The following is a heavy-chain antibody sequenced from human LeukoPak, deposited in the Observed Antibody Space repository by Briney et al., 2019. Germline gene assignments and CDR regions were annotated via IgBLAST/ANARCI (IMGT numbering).Heavy chain of an antibody. J-gene: IGHJ4*02. CDR1: GGSINSGSYY. CDR3: ARVEYRGSGRYGYKGDY. D-gene: IGHD5-12*01. V-gene: IGHV4-61*02. CDR2: VYSFGRS. Sequence: ETSETLSLTCTVSGGSINSGSYYWSWIRQPAGKGLEWIGRVYSFGRSNYNPSLQSRVTISLDTSKNQFSLSLKSVTAADTAVYFCARVEYRGSGRYGYKGDYWGQGILVSVSS.